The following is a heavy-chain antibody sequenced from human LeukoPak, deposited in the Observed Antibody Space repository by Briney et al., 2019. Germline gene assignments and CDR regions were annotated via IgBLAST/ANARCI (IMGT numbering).Heavy chain of an antibody. V-gene: IGHV3-21*01. Sequence: GGSLRLSCAASGFTFSSYSMNWVRQAPGKGLEWVSSISSSSYIYYADSVKGRFTISRDNAKNSLYLQMDSLRVEDTAVYYCARDPYSGSYGPYYYYYMDVWGKGTTVTISS. J-gene: IGHJ6*03. CDR2: ISSSSYI. D-gene: IGHD1-26*01. CDR3: ARDPYSGSYGPYYYYYMDV. CDR1: GFTFSSYS.